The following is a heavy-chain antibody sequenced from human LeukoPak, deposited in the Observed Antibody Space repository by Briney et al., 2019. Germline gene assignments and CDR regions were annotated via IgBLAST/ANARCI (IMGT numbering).Heavy chain of an antibody. CDR2: ISWDSGNQ. J-gene: IGHJ3*01. CDR3: VKDMGFDLLKDAFHV. CDR1: GFSLYDYA. Sequence: AGRSLRLSCVVSGFSLYDYAMHWVRQVPGKGLEWGSSISWDSGNQAYTDSVEGRFTISRDNDKNSLYLQMNSLRPEDTALYYCVKDMGFDLLKDAFHVWGQGTLVTVSS. D-gene: IGHD3-9*01. V-gene: IGHV3-9*01.